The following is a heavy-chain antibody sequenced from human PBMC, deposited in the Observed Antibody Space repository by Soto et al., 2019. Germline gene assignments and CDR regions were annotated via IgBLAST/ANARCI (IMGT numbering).Heavy chain of an antibody. Sequence: QVQLVQSGAEVKKPGSSVKVSCKASGGTFSSNAISWVRQAPGQGLEWMGGIIPIYASPNYAQNFQGRVTVTAAKATSTASLELSRLKFADSAIYYCAVTVAGSRSPLAHWGRGTLVIVSS. J-gene: IGHJ4*02. CDR2: IIPIYASP. CDR1: GGTFSSNA. CDR3: AVTVAGSRSPLAH. V-gene: IGHV1-69*06. D-gene: IGHD6-19*01.